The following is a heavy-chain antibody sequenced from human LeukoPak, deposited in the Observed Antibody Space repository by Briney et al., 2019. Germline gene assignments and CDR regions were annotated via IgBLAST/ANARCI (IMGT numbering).Heavy chain of an antibody. D-gene: IGHD3-22*01. CDR3: AKSYYYDSSCYYQAYDY. CDR2: ISGSGGST. CDR1: GFTFSSYA. J-gene: IGHJ4*02. Sequence: PGGSLRLSCAASGFTFSSYAMSWVRQAPGKGLEWVSAISGSGGSTYYADSVKGRFTISRDNSKNTLYLQMNSLRAEDTAVYYCAKSYYYDSSCYYQAYDYWGQGTLVTVSS. V-gene: IGHV3-23*01.